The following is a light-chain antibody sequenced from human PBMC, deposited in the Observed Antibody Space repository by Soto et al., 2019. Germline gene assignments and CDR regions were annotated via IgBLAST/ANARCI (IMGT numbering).Light chain of an antibody. V-gene: IGKV3-20*01. J-gene: IGKJ5*01. Sequence: EIVLTQSPGTLSLSPGERATLSCRASQSVSNNYLAWYQQKPGQAPRRLIYGASSRATGIPDRFSGSGSGTYFTLTISRLEPEDFAVYYCQQYGSSPTFGEGTRLEIK. CDR2: GAS. CDR3: QQYGSSPT. CDR1: QSVSNNY.